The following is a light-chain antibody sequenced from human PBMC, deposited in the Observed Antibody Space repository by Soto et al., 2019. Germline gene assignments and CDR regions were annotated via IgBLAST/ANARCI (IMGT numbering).Light chain of an antibody. Sequence: EIVLTQSPGTLSLSPGERATLSCRASQSFSSSYLAWYQQKPGQAPRLLIYGASSRATGIPDRFSGSGSGTDFNLTISRLAPEDFAVYYCQYYGSSPVTFGPGTKVDIK. CDR1: QSFSSSY. CDR3: QYYGSSPVT. J-gene: IGKJ3*01. CDR2: GAS. V-gene: IGKV3-20*01.